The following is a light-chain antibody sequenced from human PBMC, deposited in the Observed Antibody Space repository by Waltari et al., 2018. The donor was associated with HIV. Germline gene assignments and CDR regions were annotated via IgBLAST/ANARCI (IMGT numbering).Light chain of an antibody. CDR1: QSLLYRSTNKNY. V-gene: IGKV4-1*01. J-gene: IGKJ2*01. CDR3: QQYDSTPRT. CDR2: WAS. Sequence: DIVMTQSPDSLTVSLGARATINCRSSQSLLYRSTNKNYLAWYQQKPGQPPKLLFYWASTRESGVSNRFSGSESGTNFTLTISDLQADDVALYYCQQYDSTPRTFGQGTRLEI.